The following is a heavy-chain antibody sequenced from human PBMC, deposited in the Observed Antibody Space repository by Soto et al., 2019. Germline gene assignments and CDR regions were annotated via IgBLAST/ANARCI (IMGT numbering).Heavy chain of an antibody. Sequence: QVQLQESGPGLVKPSQTLSLTCTVSGGSISSGGYYWNWIRQLPGKGLEWIGYIYYSGSTYYSTSRKSRVTISVDTSKNHFSLNVSSVTAADTAVYFCARGTGGYCFVNPRELDYWGQGTLATVSS. CDR3: ARGTGGYCFVNPRELDY. CDR2: IYYSGST. J-gene: IGHJ4*02. V-gene: IGHV4-31*03. CDR1: GGSISSGGYY. D-gene: IGHD5-18*01.